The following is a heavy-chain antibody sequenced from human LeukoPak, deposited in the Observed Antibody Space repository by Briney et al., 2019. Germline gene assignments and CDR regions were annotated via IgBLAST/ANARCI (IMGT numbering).Heavy chain of an antibody. D-gene: IGHD3-3*01. CDR1: GYTFTSYD. J-gene: IGHJ3*02. CDR3: ARGAWSGYHDAFDI. CDR2: MNPNSGNT. V-gene: IGHV1-8*03. Sequence: ASVKVSCKASGYTFTSYDINWVRQATGQGLEWMGWMNPNSGNTGYAQKFQGRVTITRNTSISTAYMELSSLRSEDTAVYYCARGAWSGYHDAFDIWGQGTMVTVSS.